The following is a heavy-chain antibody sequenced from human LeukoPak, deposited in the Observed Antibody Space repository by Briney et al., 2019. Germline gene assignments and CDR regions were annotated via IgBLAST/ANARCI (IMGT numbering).Heavy chain of an antibody. J-gene: IGHJ5*02. V-gene: IGHV1-8*01. Sequence: ASVKVSCKASGYTFTSYDINWVRQATGQGLEWMGWMNPNSGNTNYAQKLQGRVTMTTDTSTSTAYMELRSLRSDDTAVYYCARGPVGAVAWWFDPWGQGTLVTVSS. CDR1: GYTFTSYD. CDR3: ARGPVGAVAWWFDP. CDR2: MNPNSGNT. D-gene: IGHD6-19*01.